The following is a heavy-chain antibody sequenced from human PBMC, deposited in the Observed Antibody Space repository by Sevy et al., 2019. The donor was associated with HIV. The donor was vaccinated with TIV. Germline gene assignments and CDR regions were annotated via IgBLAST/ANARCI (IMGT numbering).Heavy chain of an antibody. V-gene: IGHV3-23*01. CDR1: GFTFSSYA. CDR2: ISGSGGST. CDR3: ARDQTYDFWSGYPDAFDI. Sequence: GGSLRLSCAASGFTFSSYAMSWVRQAPGKGLEWVSAISGSGGSTYYADSVKGRFTISRDNAKNSLYLQMNSLRAEDTAVYYCARDQTYDFWSGYPDAFDIWGQGTMVTVSS. J-gene: IGHJ3*02. D-gene: IGHD3-3*01.